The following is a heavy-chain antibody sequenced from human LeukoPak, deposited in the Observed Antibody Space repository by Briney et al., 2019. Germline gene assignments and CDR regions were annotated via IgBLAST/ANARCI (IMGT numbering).Heavy chain of an antibody. Sequence: GASVKVSCKASGYRFTSYYINWVRQATGHGPEWMGWMNPHGGDADYAQKFQGRVIMTRSTSIDTAYMVLNSLTAEDTAVYYCARVCSGGSCLDYWGQGTLVTVSS. J-gene: IGHJ4*02. CDR2: MNPHGGDA. CDR1: GYRFTSYY. CDR3: ARVCSGGSCLDY. V-gene: IGHV1-8*01. D-gene: IGHD2-15*01.